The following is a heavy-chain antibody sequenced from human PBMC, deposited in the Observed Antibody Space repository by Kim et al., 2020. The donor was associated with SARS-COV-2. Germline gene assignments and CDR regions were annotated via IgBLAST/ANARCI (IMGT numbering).Heavy chain of an antibody. J-gene: IGHJ6*02. V-gene: IGHV3-15*01. Sequence: GGSLRLSCAASGVTFSHAWMNWVRQAPGKGLEWVGRVKSQTDGGTTDYAEPVKGRFTISRDDSKNTIYLQMNSLKTEDTAVYYCGTDGPYYHDMDVWGQGTTVTVS. D-gene: IGHD3-10*01. CDR2: VKSQTDGGTT. CDR3: GTDGPYYHDMDV. CDR1: GVTFSHAW.